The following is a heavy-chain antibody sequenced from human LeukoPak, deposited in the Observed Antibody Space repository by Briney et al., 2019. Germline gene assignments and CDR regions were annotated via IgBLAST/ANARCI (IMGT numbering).Heavy chain of an antibody. V-gene: IGHV4-34*01. CDR1: GESFSGYY. Sequence: SETLSLTCAVYGESFSGYYWSWIRQSPGKGLEWIGEINHSGSTNYNPSLQSRVLISVDTSRSQFSLNLSSVTAADTAIYYCAISEGSDAGFAYWGQGTLVTVSS. CDR3: AISEGSDAGFAY. D-gene: IGHD3-16*01. J-gene: IGHJ4*02. CDR2: INHSGST.